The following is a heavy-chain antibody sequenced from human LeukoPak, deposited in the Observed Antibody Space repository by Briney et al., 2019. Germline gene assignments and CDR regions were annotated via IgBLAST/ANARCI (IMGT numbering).Heavy chain of an antibody. D-gene: IGHD3-10*01. CDR2: ISSSASDT. CDR1: GFTFNTYG. Sequence: GGSLSLSCAASGFTFNTYGMSWVRQAPGKGLEWVSAISSSASDTYYADSVKGRFTISRDNSKNTLYLQTNSLRVEDTALYYCAKRVRFGSGTYYFDYWGEGTLVTVSS. J-gene: IGHJ4*02. CDR3: AKRVRFGSGTYYFDY. V-gene: IGHV3-23*01.